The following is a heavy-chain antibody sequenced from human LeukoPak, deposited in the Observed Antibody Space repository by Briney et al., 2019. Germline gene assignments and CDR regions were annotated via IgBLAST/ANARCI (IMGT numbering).Heavy chain of an antibody. J-gene: IGHJ6*03. CDR3: AKDWAHYYYYDMDV. D-gene: IGHD3-16*01. CDR2: IRYDGSNK. V-gene: IGHV3-30*02. Sequence: GGSLRLSCAASGFTFSSYGMHWVRQAPGKGLEWVAFIRYDGSNKYYAESVKGRFTISRDNSKNTLYLQMNSLRAEDTAVYYCAKDWAHYYYYDMDVWGKGTTVTISS. CDR1: GFTFSSYG.